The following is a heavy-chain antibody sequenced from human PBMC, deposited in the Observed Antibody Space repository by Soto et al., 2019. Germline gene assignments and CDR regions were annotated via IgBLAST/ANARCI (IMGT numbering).Heavy chain of an antibody. CDR1: GFTFSSYG. Sequence: GGSLRLSCAASGFTFSSYGMHWVRQAPGKGLEWVAVISYDGSNKYYADSVKGRFTISRDNSKNTLYLQMNSLRAEDTAVYYSAKAPERLAVAGFLDYWGQGTLVTVSS. V-gene: IGHV3-30*18. CDR3: AKAPERLAVAGFLDY. J-gene: IGHJ4*02. CDR2: ISYDGSNK. D-gene: IGHD6-19*01.